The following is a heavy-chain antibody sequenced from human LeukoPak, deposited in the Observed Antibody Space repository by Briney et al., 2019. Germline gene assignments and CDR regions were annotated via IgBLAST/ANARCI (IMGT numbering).Heavy chain of an antibody. J-gene: IGHJ5*02. V-gene: IGHV1-69*04. CDR1: GGTFSSYA. CDR3: ARDRGDIVVVPAAMEDWFDP. Sequence: SVKVSCKASGGTFSSYAISWVRQAPGQGLEWMGRIIPILGIANYAQKFQGRVTITADKSTSTAYMELSSLRSEDTAVYYCARDRGDIVVVPAAMEDWFDPWGQGTLVTVSS. CDR2: IIPILGIA. D-gene: IGHD2-2*01.